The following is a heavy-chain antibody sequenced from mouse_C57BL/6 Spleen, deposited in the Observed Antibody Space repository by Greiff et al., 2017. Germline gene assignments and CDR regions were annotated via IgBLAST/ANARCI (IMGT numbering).Heavy chain of an antibody. D-gene: IGHD3-2*02. V-gene: IGHV1-82*01. CDR1: GYAFSSSW. CDR2: IYPGDGDT. Sequence: QVQLQQSGPELVKPGASVKISCKASGYAFSSSWMNWVKQRPGKGLEWIGRIYPGDGDTNYNGKFKGKATLTADKSTSTAYMQLSSLTAEDSAVYVCARWTAQATWSDYFDYWGQGTTLTVSS. CDR3: ARWTAQATWSDYFDY. J-gene: IGHJ2*01.